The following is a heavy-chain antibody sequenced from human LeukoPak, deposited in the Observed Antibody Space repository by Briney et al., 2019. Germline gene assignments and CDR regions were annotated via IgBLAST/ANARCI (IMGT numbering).Heavy chain of an antibody. CDR1: GLTFSTYW. D-gene: IGHD3-3*01. CDR2: INNDGSIT. Sequence: PGGSLRLSCAASGLTFSTYWMHWVRQAPGKGLVWVSRINNDGSITNYADSVKGRFTISRDNAKNTLYLRMNSLRTEDTAVYYCARDGVGVDVWGKGTTVTVSS. J-gene: IGHJ6*04. V-gene: IGHV3-74*01. CDR3: ARDGVGVDV.